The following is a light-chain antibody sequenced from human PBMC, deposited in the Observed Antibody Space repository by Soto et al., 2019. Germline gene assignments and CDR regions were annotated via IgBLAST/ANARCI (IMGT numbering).Light chain of an antibody. CDR2: DVT. CDR3: SSYTRSGTRV. CDR1: SSDVGGYNY. V-gene: IGLV2-14*01. J-gene: IGLJ3*02. Sequence: QSVLTQPASVSASPGQSITISCTGTSSDVGGYNYVSWYQQHPGKAPRVIIYDVTNRPSGVSNRFSGSKSGNTASLTISGLQAEDEADYYCSSYTRSGTRVFGGGTQLTVL.